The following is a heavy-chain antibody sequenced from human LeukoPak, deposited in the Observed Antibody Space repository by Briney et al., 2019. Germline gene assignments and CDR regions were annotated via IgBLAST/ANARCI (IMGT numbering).Heavy chain of an antibody. D-gene: IGHD1-26*01. CDR3: ARKVGATQVFRFDP. V-gene: IGHV4-31*03. CDR2: IYYSGST. Sequence: SQTLSLTCTVSGGSISSGGYYWSWIRQHPGKGLEWIGYIYYSGSTYYNPSLKSRVTISVDTSKNQFSLKLSSVTAADTAVYYCARKVGATQVFRFDPWGQGTLVTVSS. J-gene: IGHJ5*02. CDR1: GGSISSGGYY.